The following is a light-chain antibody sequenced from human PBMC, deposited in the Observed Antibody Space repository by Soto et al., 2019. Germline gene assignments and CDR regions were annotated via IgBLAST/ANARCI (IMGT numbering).Light chain of an antibody. V-gene: IGKV3-11*01. CDR2: DAS. J-gene: IGKJ5*01. CDR3: QQHSSSPSIT. Sequence: EIVLTQSPATLSLSPGERATLSCRASQSVSSYLAWYQQKPGQAPRLLIYDASNRATGIPARFSGSGSGTDFTLTISSLENQDYAVYSCQQHSSSPSITSGQGTRLE. CDR1: QSVSSY.